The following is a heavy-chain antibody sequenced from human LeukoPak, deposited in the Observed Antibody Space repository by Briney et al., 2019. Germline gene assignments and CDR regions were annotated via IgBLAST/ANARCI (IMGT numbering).Heavy chain of an antibody. J-gene: IGHJ4*02. CDR3: ARKGIAVATDYFDY. Sequence: SETLSLTCTVSGGSISSSSYYWGWIRQPPGKGLEWIGSIYYSGSTYYNPSLKSRVTISVDTSKNQFSLKLSSVTAADTAVYYCARKGIAVATDYFDYWGQGTLVTVSS. D-gene: IGHD6-19*01. CDR2: IYYSGST. V-gene: IGHV4-39*07. CDR1: GGSISSSSYY.